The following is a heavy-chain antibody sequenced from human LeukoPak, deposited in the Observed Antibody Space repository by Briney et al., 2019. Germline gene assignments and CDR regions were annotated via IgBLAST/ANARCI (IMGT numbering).Heavy chain of an antibody. CDR3: AKNRLGQTYADSFEI. CDR1: GFTSSNFD. J-gene: IGHJ3*02. D-gene: IGHD2/OR15-2a*01. CDR2: IRYDGGDK. V-gene: IGHV3-30*02. Sequence: HPGGSRRLSCAASGFTSSNFDMHWVRQAPSKGLEWVAFIRYDGGDKYFVDSVKGRFTISRDNSKNILYLQMYRLSAEDTAVYYCAKNRLGQTYADSFEIWGQGTMVSVSS.